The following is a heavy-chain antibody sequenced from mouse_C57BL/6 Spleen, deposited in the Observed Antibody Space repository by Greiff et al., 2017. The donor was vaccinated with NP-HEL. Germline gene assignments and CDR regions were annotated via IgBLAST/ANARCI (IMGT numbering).Heavy chain of an antibody. D-gene: IGHD3-3*01. CDR1: GYTFTDYY. J-gene: IGHJ2*01. V-gene: IGHV1-15*01. Sequence: VQLQQSGAELVRPGASVTLSCKASGYTFTDYYMHWVKQTPVHGLGWIGAIYPETGGTAYNQKFKGKATLTADKSSSTAYMELRSLTSEDAADYYCTRLGGSHYFDYWGQGTTLTVSS. CDR2: IYPETGGT. CDR3: TRLGGSHYFDY.